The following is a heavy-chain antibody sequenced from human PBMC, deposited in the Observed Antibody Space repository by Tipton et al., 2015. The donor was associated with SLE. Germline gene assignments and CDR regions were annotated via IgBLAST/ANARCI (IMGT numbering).Heavy chain of an antibody. D-gene: IGHD6-19*01. V-gene: IGHV3-23*01. CDR1: GFTFRSYA. CDR3: AKDQSQWLESGSDY. CDR2: ISGSGDVT. Sequence: SLRLSCAASGFTFRSYAMNWVRQAPGKGLEWVSAISGSGDVTYYADSVQGRFTMSRDRSKKAVYLQMNSLRAEDTAVYFCAKDQSQWLESGSDYWGQGTLVTVSS. J-gene: IGHJ4*02.